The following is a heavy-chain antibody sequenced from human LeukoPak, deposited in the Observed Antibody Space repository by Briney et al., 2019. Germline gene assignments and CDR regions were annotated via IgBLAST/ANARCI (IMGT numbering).Heavy chain of an antibody. D-gene: IGHD5-18*01. CDR3: ARAGYSYGTESWFDP. Sequence: ASVKVSCKASGYTFTSYYMHWVRQAPGQGLEWMGIIYPSGGSTSYAQKFQGRVTMTRDTSTSTVYMELSSLRSEDTAVYYCARAGYSYGTESWFDPWGQGTLVTVSS. V-gene: IGHV1-46*01. J-gene: IGHJ5*02. CDR2: IYPSGGST. CDR1: GYTFTSYY.